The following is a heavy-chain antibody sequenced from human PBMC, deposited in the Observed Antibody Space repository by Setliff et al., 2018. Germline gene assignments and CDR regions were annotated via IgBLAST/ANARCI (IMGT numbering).Heavy chain of an antibody. CDR2: ISETGGNT. J-gene: IGHJ4*02. CDR1: GFTFTNCA. V-gene: IGHV3-23*01. CDR3: ARNNGNYILDS. Sequence: PGGSLRLSCAASGFTFTNCAMVWVRQAPGKGLEWVAGISETGGNTYYIDAVRGRFTISRDSSTNTVCLQMNSLRGDDTAVYYCARNNGNYILDSWGQGTLVTVSS. D-gene: IGHD1-1*01.